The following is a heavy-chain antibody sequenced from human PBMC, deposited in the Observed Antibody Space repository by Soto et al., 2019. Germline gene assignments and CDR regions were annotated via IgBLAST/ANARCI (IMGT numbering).Heavy chain of an antibody. CDR3: AKVPASLKTFDY. CDR2: VSGNGAVT. Sequence: EVQLLDSGGGLAQPGGSLRLACAASGFTFGNYAMNWVRQAPGKGLEWVSTVSGNGAVTYYADSVKGRFTISRDNSRSTLYLQMNNLRAEDHAIYFCAKVPASLKTFDYWGQGTLVTVSS. J-gene: IGHJ4*02. V-gene: IGHV3-23*01. D-gene: IGHD2-2*01. CDR1: GFTFGNYA.